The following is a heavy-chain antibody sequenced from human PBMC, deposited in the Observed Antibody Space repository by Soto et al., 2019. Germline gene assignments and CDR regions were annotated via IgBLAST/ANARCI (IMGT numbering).Heavy chain of an antibody. CDR1: GFIFSYYW. CDR2: IHSDGSST. CDR3: ARGDRGAFDL. D-gene: IGHD1-26*01. J-gene: IGHJ3*01. V-gene: IGHV3-74*01. Sequence: EVQLVESGGGLVRPGGSLRLSCAASGFIFSYYWMHWVRQAPGKGLVWVSRIHSDGSSTTYADFVKGRFIISRDNARNRVDLQMNSVRVEDTAVYYCARGDRGAFDLWGQGTVVTVSS.